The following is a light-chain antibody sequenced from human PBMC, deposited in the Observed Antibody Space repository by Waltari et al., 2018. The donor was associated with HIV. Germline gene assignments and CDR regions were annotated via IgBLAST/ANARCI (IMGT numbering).Light chain of an antibody. CDR3: QQRSNWPPALT. CDR2: DAS. V-gene: IGKV3-11*01. Sequence: EIVLTQSPATLSLSPRERATLSCRASQSVSSSLAWYQQKPCQAPRLLIYDASNRATGIPARFSGSGSGTDFTLTISSLEPEDFAVYYCQQRSNWPPALTFGGGTKVEIK. J-gene: IGKJ4*01. CDR1: QSVSSS.